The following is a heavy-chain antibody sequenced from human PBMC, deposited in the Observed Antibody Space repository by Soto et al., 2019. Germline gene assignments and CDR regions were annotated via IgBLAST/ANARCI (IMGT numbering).Heavy chain of an antibody. V-gene: IGHV1-18*01. CDR2: ISAYNGNT. D-gene: IGHD4-4*01. CDR3: ARDTTVTTLSYYYYGMDV. Sequence: ASVKVSCKASGYTFTSYGISWVRQAPGQGLEWMGWISAYNGNTNYAQKLQGRVTMTTDTSTSTAYMELRSLRSDDTAVYYCARDTTVTTLSYYYYGMDVWGQGTTVTVSS. CDR1: GYTFTSYG. J-gene: IGHJ6*02.